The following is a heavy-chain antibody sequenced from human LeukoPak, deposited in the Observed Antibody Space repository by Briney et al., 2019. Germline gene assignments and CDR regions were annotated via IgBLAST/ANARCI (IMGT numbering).Heavy chain of an antibody. CDR2: IYYSGST. Sequence: SETLSLTCTVSGGSISSSSYYWGWIRQPPGKELEWIGSIYYSGSTYYNPSLKSRVTISVDTSKNQFSLKLSSVTAADTAVYYCARVGGYFPFDYWGQGTLVTVSS. D-gene: IGHD2/OR15-2a*01. J-gene: IGHJ4*02. CDR3: ARVGGYFPFDY. V-gene: IGHV4-39*07. CDR1: GGSISSSSYY.